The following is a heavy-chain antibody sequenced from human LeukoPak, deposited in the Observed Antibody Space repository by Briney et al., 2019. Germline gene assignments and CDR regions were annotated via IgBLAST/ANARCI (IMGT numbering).Heavy chain of an antibody. CDR3: ARHGGSYTFDY. Sequence: SETLSLTCTVSGGSISSYYWSWIRQPPGKGLEWIGYIYNSGSTKYNPSLKSRVTISVDTSKNQFSLKLNSVTAADTAVYYCARHGGSYTFDYWGQGTLVTVSS. V-gene: IGHV4-59*08. D-gene: IGHD1-26*01. CDR2: IYNSGST. CDR1: GGSISSYY. J-gene: IGHJ4*02.